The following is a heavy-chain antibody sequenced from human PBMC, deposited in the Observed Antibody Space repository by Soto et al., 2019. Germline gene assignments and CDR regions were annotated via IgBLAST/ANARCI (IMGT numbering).Heavy chain of an antibody. D-gene: IGHD1-1*01. CDR1: GGSISSGGYY. J-gene: IGHJ5*02. CDR3: AREEVRAYNHPWFDP. V-gene: IGHV4-31*03. Sequence: QVQLQESGPGLVKPSQTLSLTCTVSGGSISSGGYYWSWIRQHPGKGLEWIGYIYYSGSTYYNPSLMSRVTISVYTPNNQFTLKLSSVTPAHTAVYSCAREEVRAYNHPWFDPWGQGTLITVSS. CDR2: IYYSGST.